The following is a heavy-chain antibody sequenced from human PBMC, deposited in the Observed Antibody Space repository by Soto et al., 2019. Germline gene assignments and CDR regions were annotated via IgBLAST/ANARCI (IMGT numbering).Heavy chain of an antibody. D-gene: IGHD1-26*01. CDR2: IISGSGGST. V-gene: IGHV3-23*01. CDR1: GFTFSSYA. Sequence: GGSLRLSCAASGFTFSSYAMSWVRQAPGKGLEWVSSIISGSGGSTYYADSVKGRFTISRDNSKNTLYLQVNSLRAEDTAVYYCAKDPRVGASAAEYFQHWGQGTLVTVSS. J-gene: IGHJ1*01. CDR3: AKDPRVGASAAEYFQH.